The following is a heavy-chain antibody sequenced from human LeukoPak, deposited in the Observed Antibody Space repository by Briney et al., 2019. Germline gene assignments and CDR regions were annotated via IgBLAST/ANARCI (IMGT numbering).Heavy chain of an antibody. CDR1: GFTFSSYE. Sequence: PGGSLRLSCAASGFTFSSYEMNWVRQAPGKGLEWVSYISSSGSTIYYADSVKGRFTISRDNAKNSLYLQMNSLRAEDTAVYYCARVEAVAGPLDYWGQGTLVTVSS. V-gene: IGHV3-48*03. D-gene: IGHD6-19*01. CDR3: ARVEAVAGPLDY. CDR2: ISSSGSTI. J-gene: IGHJ4*02.